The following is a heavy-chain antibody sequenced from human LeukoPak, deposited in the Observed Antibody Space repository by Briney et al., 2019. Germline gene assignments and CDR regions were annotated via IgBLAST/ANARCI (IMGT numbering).Heavy chain of an antibody. CDR2: IIPIFGSA. J-gene: IGHJ3*02. V-gene: IGHV1-69*01. Sequence: GSSVKVSCKASGGTFSNYAISWVRQAPGQGLEWMGGIIPIFGSANYTQKFQGRVTITADESTSTAYLELSSLKSEDTAVYYCARARAARDAFDIWGQGTMVTVSS. CDR1: GGTFSNYA. D-gene: IGHD6-25*01. CDR3: ARARAARDAFDI.